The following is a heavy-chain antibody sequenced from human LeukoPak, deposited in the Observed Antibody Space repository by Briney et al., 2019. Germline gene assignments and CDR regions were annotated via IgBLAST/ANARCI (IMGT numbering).Heavy chain of an antibody. V-gene: IGHV1-8*03. CDR3: ARVYCSGGSCYDY. CDR2: MNPNSGNT. CDR1: GYTFTSYD. Sequence: ASVKVSCKASGYTFTSYDINWVRQATGQGLEWMGWMNPNSGNTGYAQRSQGRVTITRNTSISTAYMELSSLRSEDTAVYYCARVYCSGGSCYDYWGQGTLVTVSS. D-gene: IGHD2-15*01. J-gene: IGHJ4*02.